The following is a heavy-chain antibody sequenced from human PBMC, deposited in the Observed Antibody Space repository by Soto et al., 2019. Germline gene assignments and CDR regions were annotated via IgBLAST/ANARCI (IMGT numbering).Heavy chain of an antibody. CDR3: VRDYYDTSGYPNTFDM. J-gene: IGHJ3*02. V-gene: IGHV3-21*01. D-gene: IGHD3-16*01. Sequence: PGGSLRLSCAASGFTHSRHTMNWVRQAPGKGLKWVSFIGSKTSDIYYADSVKGRITIARDNAKSSLYLDLTRLRAADTPVYFCVRDYYDTSGYPNTFDMWGQGTMVTVSS. CDR1: GFTHSRHT. CDR2: IGSKTSDI.